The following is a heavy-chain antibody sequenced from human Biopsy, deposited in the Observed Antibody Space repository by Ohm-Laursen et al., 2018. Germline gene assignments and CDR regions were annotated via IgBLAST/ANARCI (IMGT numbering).Heavy chain of an antibody. V-gene: IGHV1-2*02. CDR1: GYTFTTYY. CDR3: TRGGYYYDSLAYYYWFDP. J-gene: IGHJ5*02. Sequence: GASVKVSCKASGYTFTTYYIHWVRQAPGQGLERMGWINAKTGDTNYAQKFQGRVTMTRDTSISTAYVDLSSLRSDDTAVYYCTRGGYYYDSLAYYYWFDPWGQGTLVTVSS. CDR2: INAKTGDT. D-gene: IGHD3-22*01.